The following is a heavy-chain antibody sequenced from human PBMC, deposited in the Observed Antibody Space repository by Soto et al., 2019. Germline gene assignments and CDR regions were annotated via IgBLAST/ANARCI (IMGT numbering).Heavy chain of an antibody. D-gene: IGHD4-17*01. Sequence: EVQLLESGGGLVQPGGSLRLSCAASGFTFSSYAMSWVRQAPGKGLEWVSAISGSGGSTYYADSVKGRFTISRDNSKNALELQMNIIRAEDTAVYYGAEKGRDLGGAVTTYWGQGTLVTVSS. CDR2: ISGSGGST. CDR1: GFTFSSYA. CDR3: AEKGRDLGGAVTTY. J-gene: IGHJ4*02. V-gene: IGHV3-23*01.